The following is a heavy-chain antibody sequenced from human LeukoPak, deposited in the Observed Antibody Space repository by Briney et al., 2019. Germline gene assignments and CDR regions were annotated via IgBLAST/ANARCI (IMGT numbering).Heavy chain of an antibody. CDR1: GGSISSSSYF. V-gene: IGHV4-39*07. D-gene: IGHD6-13*01. CDR3: ARGIGSWYYFDY. Sequence: SETLSLTCTVSGGSISSSSYFWGWIRQPPGKGLEWIGIIYYSGSTYYNPSLKSRVTISVDTSKSQFSLKLSSVTAADTAVYYCARGIGSWYYFDYWGQGTLVTVSS. J-gene: IGHJ4*02. CDR2: IYYSGST.